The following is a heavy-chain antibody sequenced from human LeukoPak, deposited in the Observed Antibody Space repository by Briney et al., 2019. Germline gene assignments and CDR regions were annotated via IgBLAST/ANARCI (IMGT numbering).Heavy chain of an antibody. D-gene: IGHD3-3*01. CDR1: GGSVTSTNW. V-gene: IGHV4-4*02. CDR2: VHLDGRT. Sequence: PSGTLSLTCGVSGGSVTSTNWWTWVRQPPGKGLEWIGEVHLDGRTNYNPSLKSRLTMSVDLSENHISLKLTSVTAADTAVYYCAREGGFYRPLDFSGQGTLVTVSS. CDR3: AREGGFYRPLDF. J-gene: IGHJ4*02.